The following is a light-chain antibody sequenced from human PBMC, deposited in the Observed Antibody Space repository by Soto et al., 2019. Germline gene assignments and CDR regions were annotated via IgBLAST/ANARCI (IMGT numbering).Light chain of an antibody. CDR1: SSDIGRYND. CDR2: EVT. J-gene: IGLJ3*02. Sequence: QSALTQPASVSGSPGQSITISCTGTSSDIGRYNDVSWYQQHPGKAAKVMISEVTNRPSGVSDRFSASKSGNTASLTISGLQADDEADYYCSSYTTSTTWVFGGGTQQTVL. V-gene: IGLV2-14*01. CDR3: SSYTTSTTWV.